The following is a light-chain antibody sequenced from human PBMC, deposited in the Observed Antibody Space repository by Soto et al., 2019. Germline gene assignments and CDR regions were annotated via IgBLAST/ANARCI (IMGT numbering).Light chain of an antibody. CDR1: QSISSW. CDR3: RSLVRFLWT. CDR2: QAS. V-gene: IGKV1-5*03. J-gene: IGKJ1*01. Sequence: IQMTQSPPSLSASVGDTITITCRASQSISSWLAWYQQKPGKAPKLLISQASSLESGVPSRFSGSGSGTEFSFALSSLQSADFESVHCRSLVRFLWTFGQGTKVDIK.